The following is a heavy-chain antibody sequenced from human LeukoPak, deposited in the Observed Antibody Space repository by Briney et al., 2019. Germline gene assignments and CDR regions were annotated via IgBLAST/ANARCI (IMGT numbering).Heavy chain of an antibody. CDR2: FYPADSTS. D-gene: IGHD6-19*01. J-gene: IGHJ3*01. V-gene: IGHV5-51*01. CDR1: EYNFVNYW. Sequence: GESLKITCKGSEYNFVNYWIAWVRQEPGKGLEWMGMFYPADSTSKYSPSFQGRVTTSADKSITTAYLQWNTLKASDSAIYYCARPRQVAVAGYDAFDLWGQGTMVTVSS. CDR3: ARPRQVAVAGYDAFDL.